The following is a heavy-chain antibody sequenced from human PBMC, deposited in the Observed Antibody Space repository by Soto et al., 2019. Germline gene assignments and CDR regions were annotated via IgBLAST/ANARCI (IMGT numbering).Heavy chain of an antibody. CDR3: ARRPGGITIFGVVKGRWFDP. CDR1: GGSFSGYY. D-gene: IGHD3-3*01. Sequence: SETRSLTCAVYGGSFSGYYWSWIRQPPGKGLEWIGEINHSGSTNYNPSLKSRVTISVDTSKNQFSLKLSSVTAADTAVYYCARRPGGITIFGVVKGRWFDPWGQGTLVTVSS. CDR2: INHSGST. V-gene: IGHV4-34*01. J-gene: IGHJ5*02.